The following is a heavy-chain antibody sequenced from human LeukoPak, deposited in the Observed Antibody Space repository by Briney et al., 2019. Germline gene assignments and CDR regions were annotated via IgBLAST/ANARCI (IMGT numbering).Heavy chain of an antibody. CDR1: GGSISSGGYY. CDR2: IYYSGST. D-gene: IGHD3-3*01. Sequence: PSETLSLTCTVSGGSISSGGYYWSWIRQHPGKGLEWIGYIYYSGSTYYNPSLKSRVTISVDTSKNQFSLKLSSVTAADTAVYYCARLAHYDFWSGYSDYWGQGTLVTVSS. V-gene: IGHV4-31*03. J-gene: IGHJ4*02. CDR3: ARLAHYDFWSGYSDY.